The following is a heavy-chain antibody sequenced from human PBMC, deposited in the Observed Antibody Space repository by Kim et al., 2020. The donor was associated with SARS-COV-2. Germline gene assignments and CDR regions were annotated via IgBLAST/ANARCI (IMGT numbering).Heavy chain of an antibody. J-gene: IGHJ6*02. CDR3: ARGRGGSSMGMDV. D-gene: IGHD6-6*01. Sequence: NPSLKSRVTISVDTSKNQFSLKLSSVTAADTAVYYCARGRGGSSMGMDVWGQGTTVTVSS. V-gene: IGHV4-34*01.